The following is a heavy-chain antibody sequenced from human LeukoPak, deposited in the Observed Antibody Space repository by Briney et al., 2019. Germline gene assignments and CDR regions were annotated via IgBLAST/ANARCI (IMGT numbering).Heavy chain of an antibody. V-gene: IGHV3-30*02. D-gene: IGHD3-10*01. CDR1: GFSFSSYG. CDR2: IRYDGSDK. J-gene: IGHJ4*02. CDR3: AKEIRGFGDY. Sequence: PGGSLRLSCAASGFSFSSYGMHWVRQAPGKGLEWVTFIRYDGSDKYYADSVKGRFTISRDNSKSTLYLQMTSLRAEDSAVYHCAKEIRGFGDYWGQGILVTVSS.